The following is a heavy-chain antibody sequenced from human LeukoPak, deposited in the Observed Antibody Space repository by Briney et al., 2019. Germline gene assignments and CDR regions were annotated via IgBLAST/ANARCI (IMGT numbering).Heavy chain of an antibody. Sequence: PGGSLRLSCAASGFTFSSYGMHWVRQAPGKGPEWVAVIWYDGSNKYYADSVKGRFTISRDNSKNTLYLQMNSLRAEDTAVYYCAKDLSGYYSSFDYWGQGTLVTVSS. CDR3: AKDLSGYYSSFDY. CDR1: GFTFSSYG. D-gene: IGHD3-22*01. J-gene: IGHJ4*02. V-gene: IGHV3-33*06. CDR2: IWYDGSNK.